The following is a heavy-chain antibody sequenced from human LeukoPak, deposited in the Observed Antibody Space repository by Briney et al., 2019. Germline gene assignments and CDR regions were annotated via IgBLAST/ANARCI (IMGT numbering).Heavy chain of an antibody. CDR1: GFTFSSYA. CDR2: ISGSGGST. J-gene: IGHJ4*02. CDR3: AKLENSGYDWGGY. Sequence: GGSLRLSCAASGFTFSSYAMSWVRQAPGKGLEWVSAISGSGGSTYCADSVKGRFTISRDNSKNTLYLQMNSLRAEDTAVYYCAKLENSGYDWGGYWGQGTLVTVSS. V-gene: IGHV3-23*01. D-gene: IGHD5-12*01.